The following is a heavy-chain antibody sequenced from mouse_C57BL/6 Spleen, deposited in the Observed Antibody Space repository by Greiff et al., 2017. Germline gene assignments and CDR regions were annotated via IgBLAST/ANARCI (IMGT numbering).Heavy chain of an antibody. CDR2: LDPSDSYT. V-gene: IGHV1-69*01. J-gene: IGHJ1*03. Sequence: QVQLQQPGAELVMPGASVKLSCKASGYTFTSYWMHWVKQRPGQGLEWIGELDPSDSYTNSNQKFKGKSTLTVDKSSSTAYMQLSSRTSEDSAVYYCAYSNHWYFDVWGTGTTVTVSS. CDR3: AYSNHWYFDV. D-gene: IGHD2-5*01. CDR1: GYTFTSYW.